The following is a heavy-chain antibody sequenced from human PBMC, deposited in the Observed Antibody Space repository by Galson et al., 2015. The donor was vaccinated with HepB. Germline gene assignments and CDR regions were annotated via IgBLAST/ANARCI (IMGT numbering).Heavy chain of an antibody. CDR1: GFTFSSYA. V-gene: IGHV3-30*04. J-gene: IGHJ2*01. Sequence: SLRLSCAASGFTFSSYAMHWVRQAPGKGLEWVAVISYDGSNKYYADSVKGRFTISRDNSKNTLYLQMNSLRAEDTAVYYCARDSPEYFDLWGRGTLVTVSS. CDR3: ARDSPEYFDL. CDR2: ISYDGSNK.